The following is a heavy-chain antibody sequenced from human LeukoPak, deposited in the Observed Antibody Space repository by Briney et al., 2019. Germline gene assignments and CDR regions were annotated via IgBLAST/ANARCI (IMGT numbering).Heavy chain of an antibody. CDR3: ARDDCSSTSCYSLDY. CDR2: INPNSGGT. Sequence: GASVKVSCKASGYTFTGYYMHWVRQAPGQGLEWMGWINPNSGGTNYAQKFQGGVTMTRDTSISTAYMELSRLRSDDTAVYYCARDDCSSTSCYSLDYWGQGTLVTVSS. J-gene: IGHJ4*02. V-gene: IGHV1-2*02. D-gene: IGHD2-2*01. CDR1: GYTFTGYY.